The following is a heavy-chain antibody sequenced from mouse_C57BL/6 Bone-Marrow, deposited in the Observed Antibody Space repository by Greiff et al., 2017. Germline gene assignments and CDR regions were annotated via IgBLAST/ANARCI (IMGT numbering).Heavy chain of an antibody. Sequence: VKLQESGAELVKPGASVKLSCKASGYTFTSYWMHWVKQRPGQGLEWIGMIHPTSGSTNYNEKFKSKATLTVDKSSSTAYMQLSGLTSEDSAVYYCARGSAYWGQGTLVTVSA. J-gene: IGHJ3*01. CDR1: GYTFTSYW. CDR2: IHPTSGST. CDR3: ARGSAY. V-gene: IGHV1-64*01.